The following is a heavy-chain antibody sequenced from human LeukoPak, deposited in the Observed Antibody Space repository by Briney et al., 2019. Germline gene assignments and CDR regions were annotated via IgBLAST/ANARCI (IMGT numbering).Heavy chain of an antibody. CDR2: ISSSSSYI. J-gene: IGHJ4*02. CDR3: ARKVGCSSTSCHGHFDY. Sequence: GGSLRLSCAASGFTFSSYSMNWVRQAPGKGLEWVSSISSSSSYIYYADSVKGRFTISRDNAKNSLYLQMNSLRAEDTAVYYCARKVGCSSTSCHGHFDYWGQGTLVTVSS. V-gene: IGHV3-21*01. D-gene: IGHD2-2*01. CDR1: GFTFSSYS.